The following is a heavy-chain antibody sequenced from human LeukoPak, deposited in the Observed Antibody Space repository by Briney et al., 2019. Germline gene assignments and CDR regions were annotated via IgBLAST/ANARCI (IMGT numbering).Heavy chain of an antibody. CDR3: ARLGTGYDSSGYSIGWFDP. CDR2: IYYSGST. V-gene: IGHV4-39*01. J-gene: IGHJ5*02. D-gene: IGHD3-22*01. Sequence: SETLSLTCTVSGGFISISTYYWGWIRQPPGKGLEWIGNIYYSGSTYYNPSLKSRVTISVDTSKNQFSLRLSSVTVADTAVYYCARLGTGYDSSGYSIGWFDPWGQGTLVTVSS. CDR1: GGFISISTYY.